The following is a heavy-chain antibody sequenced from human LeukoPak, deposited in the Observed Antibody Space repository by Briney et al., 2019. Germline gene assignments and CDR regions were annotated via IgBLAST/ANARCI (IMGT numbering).Heavy chain of an antibody. D-gene: IGHD6-13*01. CDR3: ARGSSSWYSDAFDV. J-gene: IGHJ3*01. CDR1: GGSFSGYY. V-gene: IGHV4-59*12. CDR2: IYYSGST. Sequence: SETLSLTCTVYGGSFSGYYWSWIRQPPGKGLEWIGYIYYSGSTYYNPSLKSRVTISVDTSKNQFSLKLSSVTAADTAVYYCARGSSSWYSDAFDVWGQGTMVTVSS.